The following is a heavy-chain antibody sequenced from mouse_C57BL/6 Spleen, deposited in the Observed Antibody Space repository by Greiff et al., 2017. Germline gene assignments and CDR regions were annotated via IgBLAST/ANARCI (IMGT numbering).Heavy chain of an antibody. Sequence: EVKLQESGPELVKPGASVKISCKASGYSFTDYNMNWVKQSNGKSLEWIGVIYPNYGTTSYNQKFKGKATLTVDQSSSTAYMQLNSLTSEDSAVYYCARHYSNYEDAMDDWGKGTSVTVSS. V-gene: IGHV1-39*01. CDR2: IYPNYGTT. CDR1: GYSFTDYN. CDR3: ARHYSNYEDAMDD. D-gene: IGHD2-5*01. J-gene: IGHJ4*01.